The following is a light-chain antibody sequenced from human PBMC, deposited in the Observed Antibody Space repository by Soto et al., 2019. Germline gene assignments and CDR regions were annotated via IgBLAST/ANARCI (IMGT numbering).Light chain of an antibody. J-gene: IGKJ1*01. CDR3: QHYNSHSEA. V-gene: IGKV1-5*03. CDR2: TAS. Sequence: DIQMTQSPSTLAGSVGDRVTSTCRASKTISSWLAWYQQKPGKAPKLLIYTASTLKSGVPSRFSGSGSGTEFTLTISSLQPDDFATYYCQHYNSHSEAFGQGTKVDI. CDR1: KTISSW.